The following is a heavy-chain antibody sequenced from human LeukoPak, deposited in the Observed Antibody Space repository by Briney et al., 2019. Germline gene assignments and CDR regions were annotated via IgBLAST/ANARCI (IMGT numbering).Heavy chain of an antibody. V-gene: IGHV1-46*01. D-gene: IGHD2-15*01. Sequence: ASVKVSCKASGYTFTSYYMHWVRQAPGQGLEWMGIINPSGGSTSYAQKFQGRVTMTRDMSTSTVYMELSSLKSEDTAVYYCARDYCSGGSCYTNDYWGQGTLVTVSS. CDR3: ARDYCSGGSCYTNDY. J-gene: IGHJ4*02. CDR2: INPSGGST. CDR1: GYTFTSYY.